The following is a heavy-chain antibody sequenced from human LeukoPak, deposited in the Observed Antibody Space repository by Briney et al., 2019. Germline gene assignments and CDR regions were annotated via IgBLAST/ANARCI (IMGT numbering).Heavy chain of an antibody. V-gene: IGHV3-30-3*01. CDR3: ARDPNGVDY. J-gene: IGHJ4*02. CDR1: GFTFSSYA. D-gene: IGHD3-10*01. Sequence: GGSLRLSCAASGFTFSSYAMHWVRQAPGKGLEWVAVISYDGSNKYYADSVKGRFTISRDNSKNTLYLQMNSLRAEDTAVYYCARDPNGVDYWGQGTLVTVYS. CDR2: ISYDGSNK.